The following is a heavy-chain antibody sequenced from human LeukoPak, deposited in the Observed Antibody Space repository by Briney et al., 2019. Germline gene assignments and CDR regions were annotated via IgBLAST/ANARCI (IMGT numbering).Heavy chain of an antibody. CDR3: AKDLAWELRYYFDY. D-gene: IGHD1-26*01. CDR1: GFTFSSYG. CDR2: ISYDGSNK. V-gene: IGHV3-30*18. Sequence: GGSLRLSCAVSGFTFSSYGMHWVRQAPGKGLEWVAVISYDGSNKYYADSVKGRFTISRDNSKNTLYLQMNSLRAEDTAVYYCAKDLAWELRYYFDYWGQGTLVTVSS. J-gene: IGHJ4*02.